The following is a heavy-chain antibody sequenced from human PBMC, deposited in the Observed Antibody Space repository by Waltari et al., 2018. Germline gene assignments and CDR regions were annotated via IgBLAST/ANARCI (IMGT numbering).Heavy chain of an antibody. D-gene: IGHD5-12*01. J-gene: IGHJ5*02. CDR2: INPNGGGT. Sequence: QVQLVQSGAEVKKPGASVKVSCKASGYTFTGYYMHWVRQAPGQGLEWMGWINPNGGGTNYAQKFQGRGTMTRDTSISTAYMELSRLRSDDTAVYYCARDGYRPTRDEDWFDPWGQGTLVTVSS. CDR3: ARDGYRPTRDEDWFDP. CDR1: GYTFTGYY. V-gene: IGHV1-2*02.